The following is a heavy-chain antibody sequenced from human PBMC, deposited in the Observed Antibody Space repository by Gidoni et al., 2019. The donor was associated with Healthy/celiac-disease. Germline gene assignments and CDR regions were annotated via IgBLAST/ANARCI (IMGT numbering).Heavy chain of an antibody. V-gene: IGHV1-58*01. CDR3: AAADYVWGSYRYLAY. J-gene: IGHJ4*02. CDR1: GYTFTNSS. D-gene: IGHD3-16*02. Sequence: QMQLVQSGPEVKKPGTSVKVSCKASGYTFTNSSVQWVRQARGQRLEWIGWIVVVSGNTNFAQKFQERVTITRDMSTSTAYMELSSLRSEDTAVYYCAAADYVWGSYRYLAYWGQGTLVTVSS. CDR2: IVVVSGNT.